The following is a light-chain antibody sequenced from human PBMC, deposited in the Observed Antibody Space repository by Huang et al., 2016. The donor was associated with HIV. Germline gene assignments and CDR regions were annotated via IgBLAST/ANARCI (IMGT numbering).Light chain of an antibody. Sequence: DIQMTQSPSSLSASVGDRVTITCRATQSVTKYLNWYQQKPGKAPKLLIYGASSLQTGVRSRFSGSGSGTDFTLTISSLQAEDFATYYCQQSSSPPPTFGPGTKVDIK. CDR2: GAS. CDR1: QSVTKY. CDR3: QQSSSPPPT. J-gene: IGKJ3*01. V-gene: IGKV1-39*01.